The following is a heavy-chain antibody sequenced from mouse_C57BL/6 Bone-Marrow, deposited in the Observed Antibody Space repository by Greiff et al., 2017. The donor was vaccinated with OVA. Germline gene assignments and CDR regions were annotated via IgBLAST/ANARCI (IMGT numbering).Heavy chain of an antibody. J-gene: IGHJ3*01. CDR2: ISDGGSYT. CDR1: GFTFSSYA. CDR3: ARDHPYDYDAGAWFAY. V-gene: IGHV5-4*01. D-gene: IGHD2-4*01. Sequence: EVHLVESGGGLVKPGGSLKLSCAASGFTFSSYAMSWVRQTPEKRLEWVATISDGGSYTYYPDNVKGRFTISRDNAKNNLYLQMSHLKSEDTAMYYCARDHPYDYDAGAWFAYWGQGTLVTVSA.